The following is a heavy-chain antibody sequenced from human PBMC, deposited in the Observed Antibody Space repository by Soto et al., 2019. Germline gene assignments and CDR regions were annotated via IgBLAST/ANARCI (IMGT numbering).Heavy chain of an antibody. Sequence: SVKVSCKASGGTFSSYAISWVRQAPRQGLEWMGGIIPIFGTANYAQKFQGRVTITADEPTSTAYMELSSLRSEDTAVYYGVRVYHGGNSWPGDYWGQGTLLTVSS. D-gene: IGHD2-21*02. CDR2: IIPIFGTA. V-gene: IGHV1-69*13. CDR3: VRVYHGGNSWPGDY. CDR1: GGTFSSYA. J-gene: IGHJ4*02.